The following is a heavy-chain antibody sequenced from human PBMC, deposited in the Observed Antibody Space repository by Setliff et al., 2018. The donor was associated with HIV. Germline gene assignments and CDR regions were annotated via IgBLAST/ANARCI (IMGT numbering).Heavy chain of an antibody. CDR1: DVSIGNINYY. Sequence: SETLSLTCTVSDVSIGNINYYWDWIRQPPGKGLEWIGNIYHDGKTNYYNPSLKSRVTISVDTSKNQFSLKLISATAADTAVFYCVRVDYGDYDFDYWGQGTLVTVSS. D-gene: IGHD4-17*01. CDR2: IYHDGKTN. CDR3: VRVDYGDYDFDY. V-gene: IGHV4-39*07. J-gene: IGHJ4*02.